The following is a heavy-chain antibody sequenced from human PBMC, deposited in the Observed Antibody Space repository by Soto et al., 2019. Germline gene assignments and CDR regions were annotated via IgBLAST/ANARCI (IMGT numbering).Heavy chain of an antibody. CDR3: ARSYDFWSGYYRDNWFDP. J-gene: IGHJ5*02. CDR2: IYYSGST. V-gene: IGHV4-31*03. D-gene: IGHD3-3*01. Sequence: SETLSLTCTVSGGSISSGGYYWSWIRQHPGKGLEWIGYIYYSGSTYYNPSLKSRVTISVDTSKNQFSLKLSSVTAADTAVYYCARSYDFWSGYYRDNWFDPWGQGTLVTVSS. CDR1: GGSISSGGYY.